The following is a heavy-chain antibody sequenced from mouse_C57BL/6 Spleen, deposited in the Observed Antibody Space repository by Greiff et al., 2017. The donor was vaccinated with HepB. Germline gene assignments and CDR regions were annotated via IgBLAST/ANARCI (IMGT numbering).Heavy chain of an antibody. CDR2: ISSGSSTI. J-gene: IGHJ3*01. D-gene: IGHD1-1*01. CDR1: GFTFSDYG. CDR3: ARDYGGAWFAY. Sequence: EVQLVESGGGLVKPGGSLKLSCAASGFTFSDYGMHWVRQAPEKGLEWVAYISSGSSTIYYADTVKGRFTISRDNAKNTLFLQMTSLRSEDTAMYYCARDYGGAWFAYWGQRTLVTVSA. V-gene: IGHV5-17*01.